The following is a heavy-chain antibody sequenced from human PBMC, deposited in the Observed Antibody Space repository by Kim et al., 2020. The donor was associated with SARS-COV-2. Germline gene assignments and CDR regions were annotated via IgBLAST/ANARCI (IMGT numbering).Heavy chain of an antibody. Sequence: KFQGRVTMTRDTSISTAYMELSRLRSDDTAVYYCARDIAVAGRSPYGMDVWGQGTTVTVSS. J-gene: IGHJ6*02. CDR3: ARDIAVAGRSPYGMDV. D-gene: IGHD6-19*01. V-gene: IGHV1-2*02.